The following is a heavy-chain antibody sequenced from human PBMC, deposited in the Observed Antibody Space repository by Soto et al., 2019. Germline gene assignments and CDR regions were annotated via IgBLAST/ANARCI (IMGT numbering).Heavy chain of an antibody. V-gene: IGHV4-30-4*01. J-gene: IGHJ4*02. CDR1: GGSISSGDYY. D-gene: IGHD3-22*01. CDR2: IYYSGST. Sequence: QVQLQESGPGLVKPSQTLSLTCTVSGGSISSGDYYWSWIRQPPGKGLEWIGYIYYSGSTYYNPSLKSRVTITVDTSKNKFSLKLSSVTAADTAVYYCDRGSYYYDRSGYYHYWGQGTLVTVSS. CDR3: DRGSYYYDRSGYYHY.